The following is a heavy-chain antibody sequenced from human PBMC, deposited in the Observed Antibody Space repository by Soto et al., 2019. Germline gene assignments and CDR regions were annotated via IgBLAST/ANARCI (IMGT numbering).Heavy chain of an antibody. CDR3: AIDDGRYCAADCQYSPSYYYGMDA. D-gene: IGHD2-21*02. V-gene: IGHV3-33*01. CDR2: VWFDGTNK. J-gene: IGHJ6*02. Sequence: QVQLVESGGGVVQPGRSLRLSCEVSGFTFIQYGMHWVLQAPGKGLEWVAVVWFDGTNKYYADSVKGRFTVSRDNSMNTLYLQMNSLRAEETAVYYCAIDDGRYCAADCQYSPSYYYGMDAWGQGTTVTVSS. CDR1: GFTFIQYG.